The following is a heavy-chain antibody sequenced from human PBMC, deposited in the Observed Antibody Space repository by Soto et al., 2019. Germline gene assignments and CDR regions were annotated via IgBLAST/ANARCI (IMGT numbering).Heavy chain of an antibody. D-gene: IGHD3-22*01. CDR3: AKDIRGYYYDSSGYDAFDI. V-gene: IGHV3-23*01. Sequence: GGSLRLSCAASGFTFSSYAMSWVRQAPGKGLEWVSAISGSGGSTYYTESVKGRFTISRDNSKNTLYLQMNSLRAEDTAVYYCAKDIRGYYYDSSGYDAFDIWGQGTMVTVSS. CDR1: GFTFSSYA. J-gene: IGHJ3*02. CDR2: ISGSGGST.